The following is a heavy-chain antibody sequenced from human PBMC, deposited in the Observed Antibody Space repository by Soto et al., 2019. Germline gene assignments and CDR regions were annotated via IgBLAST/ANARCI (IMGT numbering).Heavy chain of an antibody. Sequence: EVQLLESGGGLVQPGGSLRLSCSTAGFTFSTYAMNWVRQAPGKGLEWVSGLSGSGGTTYYADSVRGRFTISRDNSNNTLFMQMNSRRAEDTSLYYCAKQRAGYGSGSDTYYCDFWGQGTLVTVSS. J-gene: IGHJ4*02. V-gene: IGHV3-23*01. D-gene: IGHD3-10*01. CDR3: AKQRAGYGSGSDTYYCDF. CDR2: LSGSGGTT. CDR1: GFTFSTYA.